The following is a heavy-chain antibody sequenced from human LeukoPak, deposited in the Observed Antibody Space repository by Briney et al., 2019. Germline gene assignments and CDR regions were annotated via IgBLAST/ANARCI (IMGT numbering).Heavy chain of an antibody. J-gene: IGHJ4*02. CDR2: IYSGGST. CDR1: GFTVSSNY. V-gene: IGHV3-53*04. CDR3: ARSANTVYYDSSGTLDY. D-gene: IGHD3-22*01. Sequence: GGSLRLSCAASGFTVSSNYMSWVRQAPGKGLDWVSVIYSGGSTYYADSVKGRFTISRHNSKNTLYLQMNSLRAEDTAVYYCARSANTVYYDSSGTLDYWGQGTLVTVSS.